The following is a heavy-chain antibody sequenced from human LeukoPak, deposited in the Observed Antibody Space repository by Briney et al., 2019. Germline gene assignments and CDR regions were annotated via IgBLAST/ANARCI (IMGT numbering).Heavy chain of an antibody. CDR3: ASQLGTMDGDY. CDR2: INPSGGST. D-gene: IGHD1-1*01. V-gene: IGHV1-46*01. J-gene: IGHJ4*02. CDR1: GYTFTSYY. Sequence: GASVKVSCKASGYTFTSYYMHWVRQAPGQGLEWMGIINPSGGSTSYAQKFQGRVTMTRDTSISTAYMELSRLRSDDTAVYYCASQLGTMDGDYWGQGTLVTVSS.